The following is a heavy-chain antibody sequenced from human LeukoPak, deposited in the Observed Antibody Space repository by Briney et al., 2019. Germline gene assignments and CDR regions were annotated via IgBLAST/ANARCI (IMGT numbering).Heavy chain of an antibody. CDR1: GFTFSGYA. CDR3: AKRVHYDSNAAYFDY. Sequence: SGGSLRLSCAASGFTFSGYAMSWVRQAPGKGLEWVSAISDSGSDTYYADSVRGRFTISRDNSKNTLYLQMNSLRGEDTAVYYCAKRVHYDSNAAYFDYWGQGTLVTVSS. D-gene: IGHD3-22*01. V-gene: IGHV3-23*01. J-gene: IGHJ4*02. CDR2: ISDSGSDT.